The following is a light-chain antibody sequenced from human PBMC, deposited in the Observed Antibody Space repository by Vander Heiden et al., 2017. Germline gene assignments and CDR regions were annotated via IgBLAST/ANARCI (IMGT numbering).Light chain of an antibody. Sequence: VLTQSPATLSLSPGDRATLSCRASQGVTSSYLAWHQQKPGQAPRLLIYGASSRATGIPDRFSGSGCGTDFTLTISRREPEDVAVYYCQQYGSSPPITFGQGTRLEIK. V-gene: IGKV3-20*01. CDR2: GAS. J-gene: IGKJ5*01. CDR3: QQYGSSPPIT. CDR1: QGVTSSY.